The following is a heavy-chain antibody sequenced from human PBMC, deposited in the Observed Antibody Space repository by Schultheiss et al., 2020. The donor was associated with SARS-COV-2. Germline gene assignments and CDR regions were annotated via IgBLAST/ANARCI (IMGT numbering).Heavy chain of an antibody. J-gene: IGHJ4*02. V-gene: IGHV3-30*03. CDR2: ISYDGSNK. D-gene: IGHD1-26*01. Sequence: GGSLRLSCAASGFTFSSYGMHWVRQAPGKGLEWVAVISYDGSNKYYADSVKGRFTISRDNSKNTLYLQMNSLRAEDTAVYYCARDSRYSGSHLVYWGQGTLVTVSS. CDR1: GFTFSSYG. CDR3: ARDSRYSGSHLVY.